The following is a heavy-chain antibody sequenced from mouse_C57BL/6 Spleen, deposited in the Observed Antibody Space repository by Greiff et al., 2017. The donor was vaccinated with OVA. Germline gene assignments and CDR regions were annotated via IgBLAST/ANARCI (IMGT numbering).Heavy chain of an antibody. Sequence: EVQLQESGGGLVKPGGSLKLSCAASGFTFSDYGMHWVRQAPEKGLEWVAYISSGSSTIYYADTVKGRFTISRDNAKNTLFLQMTSLRSEDTAMYYCARLGSSYGYYFDYWGQGTTLTVSS. CDR3: ARLGSSYGYYFDY. CDR1: GFTFSDYG. CDR2: ISSGSSTI. V-gene: IGHV5-17*01. J-gene: IGHJ2*01. D-gene: IGHD1-1*01.